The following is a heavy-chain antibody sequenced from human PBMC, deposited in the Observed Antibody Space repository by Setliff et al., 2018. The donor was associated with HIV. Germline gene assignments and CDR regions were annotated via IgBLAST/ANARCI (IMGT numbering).Heavy chain of an antibody. D-gene: IGHD5-12*01. CDR2: IYVPGIS. CDR1: GGSISSGSYY. Sequence: SETLSLTCTVSGGSISSGSYYWSWIRQPAGKGLEWIGRIYVPGISNYNPSLKNRVTISLDTSKSQFSLKLTSVTAADTALYYCASGRGAKGGYDYFGSWGQGTLVTVSS. V-gene: IGHV4-61*02. CDR3: ASGRGAKGGYDYFGS. J-gene: IGHJ4*02.